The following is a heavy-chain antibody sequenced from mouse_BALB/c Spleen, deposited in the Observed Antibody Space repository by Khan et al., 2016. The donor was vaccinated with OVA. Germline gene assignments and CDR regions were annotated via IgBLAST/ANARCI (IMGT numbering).Heavy chain of an antibody. CDR2: IAPGSGST. CDR3: ARSNYYGSGLYAMDY. CDR1: GYTFTSYW. V-gene: IGHV1S41*01. Sequence: DLVMPGAAVTLSCKASGYTFTSYWINWIKQRPGQGLEWIGRIAPGSGSTSSNDMFKGKATLTVDASSSTAYIQLSSLSSEDSAVSFFARSNYYGSGLYAMDYWGQGTSVTVSS. J-gene: IGHJ4*01. D-gene: IGHD1-1*01.